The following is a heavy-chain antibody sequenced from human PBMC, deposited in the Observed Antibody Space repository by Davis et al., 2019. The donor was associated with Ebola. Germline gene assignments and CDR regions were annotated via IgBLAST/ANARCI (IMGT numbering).Heavy chain of an antibody. V-gene: IGHV3-23*01. J-gene: IGHJ4*02. D-gene: IGHD5/OR15-5a*01. CDR1: GVTFRNYV. CDR3: AKDNGMSVTCVDF. CDR2: ISSSGGNS. Sequence: GESLKISCAVSGVTFRNYVMSWVRQAPGKGLEWVSSISSSGGNSFYMDSVKGRFYIDRDNSKNTVHLQMHRLRAEDTAVYYCAKDNGMSVTCVDFWGQGTLVTVSS.